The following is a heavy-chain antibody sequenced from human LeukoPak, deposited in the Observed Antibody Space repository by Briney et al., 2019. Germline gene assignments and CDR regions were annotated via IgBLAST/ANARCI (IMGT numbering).Heavy chain of an antibody. V-gene: IGHV4-59*01. CDR2: IYYSGST. CDR3: ATKRADYFDY. J-gene: IGHJ4*02. Sequence: SETLSLTCTVSGRSISSYYWSWIRQPPGKGLEWIGYIYYSGSTNYNPSLKSRVTISVDTSKNQFSLKLSSVTAADTAVYYCATKRADYFDYWGQGTLVTVSS. CDR1: GRSISSYY. D-gene: IGHD6-25*01.